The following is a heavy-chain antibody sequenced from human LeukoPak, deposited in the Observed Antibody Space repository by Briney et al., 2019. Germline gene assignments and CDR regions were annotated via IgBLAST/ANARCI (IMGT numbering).Heavy chain of an antibody. D-gene: IGHD3-10*01. Sequence: GGSLRLSCAASGFTFSSYGMHWVRQAPGKGLEWVAVISYDGSNKYYADSVKGRFTISRDNSKNTLYLQMNSLRAEDTAVYYCAKVRSNMVRGATTSDFDYWGQGTLVTVSS. CDR1: GFTFSSYG. CDR3: AKVRSNMVRGATTSDFDY. V-gene: IGHV3-30*18. CDR2: ISYDGSNK. J-gene: IGHJ4*02.